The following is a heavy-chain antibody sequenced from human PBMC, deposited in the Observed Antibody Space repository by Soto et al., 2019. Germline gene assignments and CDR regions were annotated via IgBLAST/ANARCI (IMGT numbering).Heavy chain of an antibody. J-gene: IGHJ4*02. CDR1: GFSLSTSGVG. D-gene: IGHD2-15*01. CDR3: AHRPSYCSGGSCYSGFDY. V-gene: IGHV2-5*02. CDR2: IYWDDDK. Sequence: QITLKESGPTLVKPTQTLTLTCTFSGFSLSTSGVGVGWIRQPPGKALEWLALIYWDDDKRYSPSLKSRPTINKATSKNQVVLTITNMDPVDTATYYWAHRPSYCSGGSCYSGFDYWGQGTLVTVSS.